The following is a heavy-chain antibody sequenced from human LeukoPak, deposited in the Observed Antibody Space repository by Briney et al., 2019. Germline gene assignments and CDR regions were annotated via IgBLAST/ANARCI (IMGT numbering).Heavy chain of an antibody. CDR1: GFSVSGNY. CDR2: IYGGGST. Sequence: GGSLILSCAGTGFSVSGNYMAWVRQAPGKGLEWVSTIYGGGSTYYADSVKGRFTISRDTSKNTLFLQMNSLRAEDTAVYYRARIYSGSHYSWGQGTLVTISS. CDR3: ARIYSGSHYS. J-gene: IGHJ4*02. V-gene: IGHV3-53*01. D-gene: IGHD1-26*01.